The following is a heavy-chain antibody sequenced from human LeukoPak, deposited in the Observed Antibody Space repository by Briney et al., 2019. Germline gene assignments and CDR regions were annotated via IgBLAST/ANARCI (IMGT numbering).Heavy chain of an antibody. CDR2: IWNGGINK. CDR3: ARDSRQQLVRELDY. Sequence: PGGSLRLSCAASGFTVSSNYMSWVRQAPGKGLEWVAVIWNGGINKDYADSVRGRFTISRDNSKNMVYLQMDSLRVEDSAVYYCARDSRQQLVRELDYWGRGTLVTVSS. D-gene: IGHD6-13*01. J-gene: IGHJ4*02. V-gene: IGHV3-33*08. CDR1: GFTVSSNY.